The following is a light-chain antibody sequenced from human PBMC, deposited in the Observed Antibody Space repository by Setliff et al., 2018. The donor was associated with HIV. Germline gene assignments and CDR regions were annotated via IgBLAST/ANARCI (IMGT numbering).Light chain of an antibody. CDR1: SSDVGSYNY. J-gene: IGLJ1*01. CDR3: CSYAGSYTWV. V-gene: IGLV2-11*01. Sequence: QSVLAQPRSVSGSPGQSVTISCTGTSSDVGSYNYVSWYQQHPGKAPKLMIYDVSKRPSGAPDRFSGSKSGNTASLTISGLQAEDEADYYCCSYAGSYTWVFGTGTKVTVL. CDR2: DVS.